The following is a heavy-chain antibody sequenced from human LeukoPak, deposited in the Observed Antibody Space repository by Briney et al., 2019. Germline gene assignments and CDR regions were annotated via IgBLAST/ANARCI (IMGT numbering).Heavy chain of an antibody. Sequence: PGGSLRLSCAASGFTFSSYGMHWVRQAPGKGLEWVAVIWYDGSNKYYADSVKGRFTISRDNSKNTLYLQMNSLRAEDTAVYYCARDQTYYDILTAGMDVWGQGTTVTVSS. J-gene: IGHJ6*02. CDR2: IWYDGSNK. CDR3: ARDQTYYDILTAGMDV. D-gene: IGHD3-9*01. CDR1: GFTFSSYG. V-gene: IGHV3-33*01.